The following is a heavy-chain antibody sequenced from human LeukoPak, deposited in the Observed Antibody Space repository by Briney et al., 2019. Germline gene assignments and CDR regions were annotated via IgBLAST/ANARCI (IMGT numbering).Heavy chain of an antibody. V-gene: IGHV4-59*08. CDR3: ARLDAAAGRYLQFFY. D-gene: IGHD5-24*01. CDR2: IHDSGST. J-gene: IGHJ4*02. CDR1: GGSISSYY. Sequence: SETLSLTCTVSGGSISSYYWTWIRQSPEKGLEWIGYIHDSGSTNYNPSLKSRVTISVDTSKNQFSLKLSSVTAADTAVYYCARLDAAAGRYLQFFYWGQGTLVTVSS.